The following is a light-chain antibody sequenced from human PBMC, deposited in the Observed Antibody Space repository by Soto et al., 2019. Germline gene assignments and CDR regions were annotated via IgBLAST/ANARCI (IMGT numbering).Light chain of an antibody. Sequence: EIVLTQFPATLSLSPGERATLSCRVSQSVSSHLSWYQQKPGQAPRLLIYDGFNRATGIPARFSGSGSGTDSTLTISSLEPEDFAIYYCQQRGNWPSITFGPGTRLEIK. V-gene: IGKV3-11*01. CDR1: QSVSSH. CDR2: DGF. J-gene: IGKJ5*01. CDR3: QQRGNWPSIT.